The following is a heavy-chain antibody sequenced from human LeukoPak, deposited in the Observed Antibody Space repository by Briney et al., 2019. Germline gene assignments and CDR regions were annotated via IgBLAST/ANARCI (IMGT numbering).Heavy chain of an antibody. Sequence: GGSLRLSCAVSGFTFVNYAIHWVRQAPGKGLEWVSGFDYNSGRIDYADSVKGRFTISRDNAKNSLYLQMNSLRAEDTAVYYCARDPSGSDFDYWGQGTLVTVSS. CDR2: FDYNSGRI. V-gene: IGHV3-9*01. CDR1: GFTFVNYA. J-gene: IGHJ4*02. CDR3: ARDPSGSDFDY. D-gene: IGHD5-12*01.